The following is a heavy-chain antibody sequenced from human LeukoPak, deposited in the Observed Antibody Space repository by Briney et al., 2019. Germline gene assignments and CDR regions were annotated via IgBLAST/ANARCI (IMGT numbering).Heavy chain of an antibody. V-gene: IGHV1-2*02. CDR2: INPNSGGT. D-gene: IGHD3-3*01. CDR1: GYTFTGYY. Sequence: ASVKVSCKASGYTFTGYYMHWVRQAPGQGLEWMGWINPNSGGTNYAQKFQGRVTMTRDTSISTAYMELSRLRSDDTAVYYCARAMYGVVYYMDVWGKGTTVTVSS. CDR3: ARAMYGVVYYMDV. J-gene: IGHJ6*03.